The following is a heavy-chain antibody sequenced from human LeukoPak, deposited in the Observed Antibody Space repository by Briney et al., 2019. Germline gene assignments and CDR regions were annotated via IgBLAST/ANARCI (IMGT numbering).Heavy chain of an antibody. J-gene: IGHJ4*02. CDR2: ISGSGAST. V-gene: IGHV3-23*01. Sequence: GGSLRLSCLTSGFTLSTNAMSWVRQAPGKGLEWTSGISGSGASTYYADSVKGRFTISRDDSRNTLYLQMNSLRGDDTAAYYCAKDVGKWESLHFFDYWGQGTLVTVSS. CDR3: AKDVGKWESLHFFDY. CDR1: GFTLSTNA. D-gene: IGHD1-26*01.